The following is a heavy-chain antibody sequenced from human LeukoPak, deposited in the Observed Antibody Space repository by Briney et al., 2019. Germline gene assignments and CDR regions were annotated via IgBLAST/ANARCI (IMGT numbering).Heavy chain of an antibody. V-gene: IGHV4-39*01. J-gene: IGHJ6*03. D-gene: IGHD2-15*01. CDR1: GGSISSSTYY. CDR2: ISYGGTT. Sequence: KASETLSLTCTVSGGSISSSTYYSGWIRQPPGKGLEWIGSISYGGTTYYNPSLNSRVTISVDTSKNQFSLRLSSVTAADTAVYYCARLVGYYYYYMDVWGKGTTVTVSS. CDR3: ARLVGYYYYYMDV.